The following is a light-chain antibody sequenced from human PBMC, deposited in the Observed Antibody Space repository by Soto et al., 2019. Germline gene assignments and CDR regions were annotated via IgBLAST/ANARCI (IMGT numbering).Light chain of an antibody. Sequence: EIVLTQSPVTLSLSPGERATLSCRASQSVSKYLAWYQQKPGQAPRLLIYDASNRVTDIPARFSGSGSATDFTLIISSLAPEDFAVYYCQQRSNWPLTFGGGTKVEIK. CDR3: QQRSNWPLT. J-gene: IGKJ4*01. CDR1: QSVSKY. CDR2: DAS. V-gene: IGKV3-11*01.